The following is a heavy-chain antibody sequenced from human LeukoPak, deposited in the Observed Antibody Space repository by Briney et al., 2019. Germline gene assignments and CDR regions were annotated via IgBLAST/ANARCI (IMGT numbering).Heavy chain of an antibody. Sequence: SETLSLTCAVYGGSFSGYYWSWIRQPPGKGLEWIGSIYHSGSTYYNPSLKSRIAISVDTSKNQFSLKLSSVTVADTAVYYCARLNTYGMDVWGQGTTVTVSS. CDR3: ARLNTYGMDV. V-gene: IGHV4-34*01. CDR1: GGSFSGYY. D-gene: IGHD1/OR15-1a*01. CDR2: IYHSGST. J-gene: IGHJ6*02.